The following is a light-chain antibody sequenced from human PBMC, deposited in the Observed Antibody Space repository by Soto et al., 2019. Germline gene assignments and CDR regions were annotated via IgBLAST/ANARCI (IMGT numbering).Light chain of an antibody. J-gene: IGKJ1*01. CDR1: QSVSSN. Sequence: EIVMTQSPATLSVSPGERATLSCRASQSVSSNLAWYQQKPGQAPRLLIYGASIRATGIPARFSGSGSGTEFTLTISSLQSEDFEVYYCPQYYNGPTWTVGQGTKVEIK. CDR3: PQYYNGPTWT. CDR2: GAS. V-gene: IGKV3D-15*01.